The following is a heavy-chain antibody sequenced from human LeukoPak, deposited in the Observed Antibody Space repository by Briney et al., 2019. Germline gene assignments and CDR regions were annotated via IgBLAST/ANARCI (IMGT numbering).Heavy chain of an antibody. J-gene: IGHJ6*02. V-gene: IGHV5-51*01. CDR1: GFSFQDYW. CDR3: AKFGIRGCSSSTRCYTSFFYYGMDV. CDR2: IFPHDSGT. Sequence: KVGESLKISCNGSGFSFQDYWIGLVRQMPGEGAVLMGRIFPHDSGTKYSPSFEGQVTISVDKSISTAYVQWGSLRVSDTAIYYCAKFGIRGCSSSTRCYTSFFYYGMDVWGQGTTVTVSS. D-gene: IGHD2-2*02.